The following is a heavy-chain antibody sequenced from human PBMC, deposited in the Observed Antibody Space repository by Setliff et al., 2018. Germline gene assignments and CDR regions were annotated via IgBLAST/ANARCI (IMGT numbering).Heavy chain of an antibody. J-gene: IGHJ3*02. D-gene: IGHD6-19*01. CDR3: ASHEPWLWNAFDI. CDR2: ITTSGSTI. V-gene: IGHV3-48*03. Sequence: PGESLKISCAASGFTFRSYEMNWVRQAPGKGLEWISYITTSGSTIYYADSVKGRFTISRDNAKNSLYLQMNSLRAEDTAVYYCASHEPWLWNAFDIWGQGTMVTVSS. CDR1: GFTFRSYE.